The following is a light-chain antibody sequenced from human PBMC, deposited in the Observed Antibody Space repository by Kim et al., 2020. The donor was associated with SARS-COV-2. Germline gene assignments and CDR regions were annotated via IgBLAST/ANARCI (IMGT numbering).Light chain of an antibody. Sequence: GQSVTISCTGTSSDVGGYNYVSCYQQHPGKAPKLMIYEVSKRPSGVPDRFSGSKSGNTASLTVSGLQAEDEADYYCSSYAGSNNLVFGGGTQLTVL. CDR1: SSDVGGYNY. J-gene: IGLJ2*01. V-gene: IGLV2-8*01. CDR2: EVS. CDR3: SSYAGSNNLV.